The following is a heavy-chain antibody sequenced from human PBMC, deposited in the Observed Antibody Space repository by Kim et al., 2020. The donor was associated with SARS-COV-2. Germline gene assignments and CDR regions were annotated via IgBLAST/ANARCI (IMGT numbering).Heavy chain of an antibody. J-gene: IGHJ3*01. V-gene: IGHV3-21*01. Sequence: GGSLRLSCAASGFTFSAYSMNWVRQAPGKGLEWVSSISSSTSYMFYADSVKGRFTISRDNAKNSLYLQMNSLRAEDTALYYCARDPDYGDLDAFDLWGQGTMVTVSS. CDR3: ARDPDYGDLDAFDL. CDR2: ISSSTSYM. D-gene: IGHD4-17*01. CDR1: GFTFSAYS.